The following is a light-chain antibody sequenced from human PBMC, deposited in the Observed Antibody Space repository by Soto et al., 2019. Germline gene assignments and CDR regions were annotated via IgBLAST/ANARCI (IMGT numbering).Light chain of an antibody. CDR1: QGIGST. Sequence: EIVMTESPATLSVSPGECATLSCRASQGIGSTLAWYQHKPGQTPSLLIYDASTRATGVPARFSGSGSGTEFTLTINSLQSEDFAVYYCQRYNNWPLTFCGGTKVDI. J-gene: IGKJ4*01. CDR3: QRYNNWPLT. V-gene: IGKV3-15*01. CDR2: DAS.